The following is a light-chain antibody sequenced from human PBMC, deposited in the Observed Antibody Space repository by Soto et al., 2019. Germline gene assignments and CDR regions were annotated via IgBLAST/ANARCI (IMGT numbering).Light chain of an antibody. CDR1: QSVSNN. CDR2: DAS. J-gene: IGKJ1*01. V-gene: IGKV3-15*01. CDR3: QQYNNWPPWT. Sequence: ILMTQSPATLSVSPGERATLSCRASQSVSNNLAWYQQKPGQAPRLLVYDASTRATGIPARFSGSRSGTEFTLNISGLQSEDFAVYYCQQYNNWPPWTFGQGTKVEIK.